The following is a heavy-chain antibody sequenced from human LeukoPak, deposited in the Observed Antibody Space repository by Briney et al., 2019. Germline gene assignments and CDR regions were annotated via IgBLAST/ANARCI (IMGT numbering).Heavy chain of an antibody. CDR3: AKDGGSGATRPIDF. Sequence: GGSLRLSCAASGFTFDDYTMHWVRQAPGKGLEWVSLISWGGVSTYYADSVKGRFTISRDNSKNSLYLQLNSLRTEDTAFYYCAKDGGSGATRPIDFWGQGTLVTVSS. CDR2: ISWGGVST. J-gene: IGHJ4*02. CDR1: GFTFDDYT. V-gene: IGHV3-43*01. D-gene: IGHD1-26*01.